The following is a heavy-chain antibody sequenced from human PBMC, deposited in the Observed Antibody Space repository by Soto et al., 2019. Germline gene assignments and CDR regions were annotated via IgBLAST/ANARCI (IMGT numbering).Heavy chain of an antibody. CDR1: GGTVSSYA. Sequence: SVKVSCEASGGTVSSYARSWVRQTPGQGRGWMGGISPMFGTANYAQKLQGRVTITADESPSTAYMELSSLRSEDTAVSYCPRGQSFKPYYYDRSGHPSDYWGQGTLVTASP. V-gene: IGHV1-69*13. CDR2: ISPMFGTA. CDR3: PRGQSFKPYYYDRSGHPSDY. D-gene: IGHD3-22*01. J-gene: IGHJ4*02.